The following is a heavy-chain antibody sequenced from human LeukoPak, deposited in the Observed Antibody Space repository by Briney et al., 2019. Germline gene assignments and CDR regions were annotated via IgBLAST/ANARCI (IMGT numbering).Heavy chain of an antibody. CDR1: GYTFTAHY. V-gene: IGHV1-2*02. Sequence: RASVKVSCTASGYTFTAHYMHWLRQAPGQGLEWMGWISPNNGGTNFAQKFLGRITMTRDTSISTVYMELSRLRSDDTAVYYCARLVDRPGPHHYWGQGTLVTVSS. D-gene: IGHD2-21*01. CDR3: ARLVDRPGPHHY. J-gene: IGHJ4*02. CDR2: ISPNNGGT.